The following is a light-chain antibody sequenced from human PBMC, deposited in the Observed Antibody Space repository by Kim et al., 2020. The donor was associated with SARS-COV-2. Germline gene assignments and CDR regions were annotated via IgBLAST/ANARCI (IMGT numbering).Light chain of an antibody. CDR1: SSNIVSNY. J-gene: IGLJ3*02. CDR2: MNN. Sequence: QSVLTQPPSASGTPGQRVTISCSGSSSNIVSNYVYWYQQLPGTAPKLLIYMNNQRPSGVPDRFSGSKSGTSASLAISGLRSEDEADYYCASWDDSLSGRVFGGGTKLTVL. CDR3: ASWDDSLSGRV. V-gene: IGLV1-47*01.